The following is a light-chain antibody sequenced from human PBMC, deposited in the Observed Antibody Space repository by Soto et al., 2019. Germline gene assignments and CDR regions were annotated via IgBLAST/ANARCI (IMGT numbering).Light chain of an antibody. CDR1: QSISSY. Sequence: IPMTQSPSSLSASVGDRVTITCRASQSISSYLAWYQQKPGKAPNLLIYDASTLESGVPSRFSGSGSGTEFTLTISSLQPDDFATYYCQQYNSYPWTFGQGTKVDIK. CDR2: DAS. J-gene: IGKJ1*01. CDR3: QQYNSYPWT. V-gene: IGKV1-5*01.